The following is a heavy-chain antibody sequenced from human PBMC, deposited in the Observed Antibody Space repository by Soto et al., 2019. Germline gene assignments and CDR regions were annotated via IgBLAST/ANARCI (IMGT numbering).Heavy chain of an antibody. CDR1: GFALSDHY. CDR3: ARGGYEYRY. Sequence: EVQLVVSGGGLVQPGGSLRLSCAASGFALSDHYMDWVRQAPGKGLDWVGRTKNKGNGYTTEYAASVKGRFTISRDDSKNSVYLQMNSLKSGDTAVYYCARGGYEYRYWGQGTLVTVSS. J-gene: IGHJ4*02. V-gene: IGHV3-72*01. D-gene: IGHD5-12*01. CDR2: TKNKGNGYTT.